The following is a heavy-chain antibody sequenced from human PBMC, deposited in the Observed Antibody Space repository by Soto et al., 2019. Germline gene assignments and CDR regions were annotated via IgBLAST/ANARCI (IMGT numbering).Heavy chain of an antibody. CDR1: GFTFSSYA. J-gene: IGHJ4*02. CDR3: ARDGNNDCGDYGTTYYFDY. CDR2: ISYDGSNK. Sequence: QVQLVESGGGVVQPGRSLRLSCAASGFTFSSYAMHWVRQAPGKGLEWVAVISYDGSNKYYADSVKGRFTISRDNSKNXLXXQMNSLRGEDTAVYYCARDGNNDCGDYGTTYYFDYWGQGTLVTVSS. V-gene: IGHV3-30-3*01. D-gene: IGHD4-17*01.